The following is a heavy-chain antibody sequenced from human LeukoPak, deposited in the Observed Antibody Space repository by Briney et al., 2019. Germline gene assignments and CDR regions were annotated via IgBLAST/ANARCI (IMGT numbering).Heavy chain of an antibody. J-gene: IGHJ6*02. D-gene: IGHD3-10*01. Sequence: ASVKVSCTTSGYTFTGYYMHWVRQAPGQGLEWMGWINPNSGGIHYAQKFQGRVSMTRDTSINTAYMELRSLRSDDTAVYYCAKGLDASGTNGMDVWGQGTTVTVSS. V-gene: IGHV1-2*02. CDR2: INPNSGGI. CDR1: GYTFTGYY. CDR3: AKGLDASGTNGMDV.